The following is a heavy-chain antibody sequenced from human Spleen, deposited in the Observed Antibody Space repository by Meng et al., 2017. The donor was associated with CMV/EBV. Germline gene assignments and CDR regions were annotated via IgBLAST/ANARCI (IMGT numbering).Heavy chain of an antibody. Sequence: GESLKISCAASGFTFSGSAMSWVRQAPGKGLECVSAISGSGSSTYFAESVKGRFAISRDNSKNMVYLHMNSLRADDTARYYCARLGSFTYYYYGMDVWGQGTTVTVSS. J-gene: IGHJ6*02. V-gene: IGHV3-23*01. CDR2: ISGSGSST. D-gene: IGHD1-26*01. CDR1: GFTFSGSA. CDR3: ARLGSFTYYYYGMDV.